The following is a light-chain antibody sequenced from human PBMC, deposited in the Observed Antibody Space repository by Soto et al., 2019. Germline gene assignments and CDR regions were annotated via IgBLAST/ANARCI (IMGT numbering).Light chain of an antibody. J-gene: IGKJ1*01. CDR3: QQHNAWPWT. V-gene: IGKV3-15*01. CDR2: AAS. CDR1: QRVNSN. Sequence: EIVMTQSPATLSVSPGERATLSCRASQRVNSNLAWYQQTPGQVPRLLISAASTRATGIPARFSGSGSGTEFTLIINSLQSEDSAVYYCQQHNAWPWTFGQGTKVEIK.